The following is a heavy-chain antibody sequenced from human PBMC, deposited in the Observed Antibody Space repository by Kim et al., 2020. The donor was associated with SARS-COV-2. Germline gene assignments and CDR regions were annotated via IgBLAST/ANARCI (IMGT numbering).Heavy chain of an antibody. Sequence: SETLSLTCAVYGGSFSGYYWSWIRQPPGKGLEWIGEINHSGSTNYNPSLKSRVTISVDTSKNQFSLKLSSVTAADTAVYYCARWGQQLVRDYYFDYWGQGTLVTVSS. V-gene: IGHV4-34*01. J-gene: IGHJ4*02. CDR1: GGSFSGYY. D-gene: IGHD6-13*01. CDR2: INHSGST. CDR3: ARWGQQLVRDYYFDY.